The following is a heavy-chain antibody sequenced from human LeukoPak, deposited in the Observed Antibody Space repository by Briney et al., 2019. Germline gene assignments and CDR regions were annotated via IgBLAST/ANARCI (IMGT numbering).Heavy chain of an antibody. J-gene: IGHJ5*02. Sequence: PGGSLGLSCAASGFTFSSYSMNWVRRAPGKGLEWVSSISSSSSYIYYADSVKGRFTISRDNAQNSLYLQMNSLRAEDTAVYYCARAVEYNWFDPWGQGTLVTVSS. CDR2: ISSSSSYI. V-gene: IGHV3-21*01. CDR1: GFTFSSYS. CDR3: ARAVEYNWFDP.